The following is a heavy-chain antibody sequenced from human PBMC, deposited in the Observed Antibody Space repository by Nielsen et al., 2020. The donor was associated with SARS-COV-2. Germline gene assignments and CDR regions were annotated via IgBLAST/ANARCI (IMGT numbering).Heavy chain of an antibody. CDR2: IIPILGIA. Sequence: SVKVSCKASGGTFSSYAISWVRQAPGQGLEWMGRIIPILGIANYAQKFQGRVTITADKSTSTAYMELSSLRSEDTAVYYCATGAAAGTQNWFDPWGQGTRVTVSS. V-gene: IGHV1-69*04. CDR1: GGTFSSYA. J-gene: IGHJ5*02. D-gene: IGHD6-13*01. CDR3: ATGAAAGTQNWFDP.